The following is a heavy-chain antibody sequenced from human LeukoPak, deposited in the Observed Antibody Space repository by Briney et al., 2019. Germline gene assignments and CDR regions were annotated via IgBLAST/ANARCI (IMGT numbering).Heavy chain of an antibody. J-gene: IGHJ3*02. CDR3: ARLWELSNNAFDI. Sequence: GPTVKVSCKASGGTFSSYAISWVRQAPGQGLEWMGGIISIFGTANYAQKFQGRVTITADESTSTAYMELSSLRSEDTAVYYCARLWELSNNAFDIWGQGTMVTVSS. CDR2: IISIFGTA. V-gene: IGHV1-69*13. CDR1: GGTFSSYA. D-gene: IGHD1-26*01.